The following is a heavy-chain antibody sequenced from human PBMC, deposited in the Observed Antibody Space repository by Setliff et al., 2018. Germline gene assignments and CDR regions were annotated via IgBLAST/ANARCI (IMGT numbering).Heavy chain of an antibody. Sequence: ASVKVSCKASGYTFTSYGISWVRQAPGQGLEWMGRLIPILGKTNYAESFQGRVLITADRSTNTVQMQVSSLRSEDTAVYYCARELRSPFWHIDYWGQGTLVTVSS. CDR3: ARELRSPFWHIDY. J-gene: IGHJ4*02. D-gene: IGHD3-16*01. CDR1: GYTFTSYG. V-gene: IGHV1-69*13. CDR2: LIPILGKT.